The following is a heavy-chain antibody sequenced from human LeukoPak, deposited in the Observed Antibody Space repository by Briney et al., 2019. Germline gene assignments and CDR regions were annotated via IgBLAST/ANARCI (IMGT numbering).Heavy chain of an antibody. V-gene: IGHV1-69*05. J-gene: IGHJ4*02. CDR3: ARQYCSGGSCYPDPGHSPLDY. D-gene: IGHD2-15*01. CDR1: GGTFSSYA. Sequence: ASVKVSCKASGGTFSSYAISWVRQAPGQGLEWMGRIIPIFGTANYAQKFQGRVTITTDESTSTAYMELSSLRSGDTAVYYCARQYCSGGSCYPDPGHSPLDYWGQGTLVTVSS. CDR2: IIPIFGTA.